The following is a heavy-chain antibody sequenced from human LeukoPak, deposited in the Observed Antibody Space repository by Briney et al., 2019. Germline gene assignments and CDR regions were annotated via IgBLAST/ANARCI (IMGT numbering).Heavy chain of an antibody. V-gene: IGHV1-58*01. CDR3: AGDPPGYCSSTTCRGGGSYYYYGMDV. Sequence: SVKVSCKASGFTFTSSAVQWVRQARGQRLEWIGWIVVGSGNTNYAQKFQERVTITRDMSTSTAYMELSRLTSEDTTVYYWAGDPPGYCSSTTCRGGGSYYYYGMDVWGKGTTVTVSS. D-gene: IGHD2-2*01. CDR1: GFTFTSSA. J-gene: IGHJ6*04. CDR2: IVVGSGNT.